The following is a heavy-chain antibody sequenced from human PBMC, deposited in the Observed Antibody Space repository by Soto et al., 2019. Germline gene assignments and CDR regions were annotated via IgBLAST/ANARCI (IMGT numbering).Heavy chain of an antibody. CDR3: TTLGFDP. CDR1: GSTFSNAW. J-gene: IGHJ5*02. Sequence: EVQLVESGGGLVKPGGSLRLSCAASGSTFSNAWMSWVRQAPGKGLEWVGRVKSKSSGGTTDYAASVKGRFTISRDDSKNTLYLQMNSLKTEDTAVYYCTTLGFDPWGQGTLVTVSS. CDR2: VKSKSSGGTT. V-gene: IGHV3-15*01.